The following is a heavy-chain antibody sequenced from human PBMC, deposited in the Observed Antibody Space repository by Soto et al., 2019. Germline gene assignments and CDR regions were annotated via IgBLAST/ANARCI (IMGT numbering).Heavy chain of an antibody. Sequence: GASVKVSCKASGGTFSSYAISWVRQAPGQGREWMGGIIPIFGTANYAQKFQGRVTITADESTSTAYMELSSLRSEDTAVYYCARSPLYCSSNSCSNYYGMDVWGQGTTVTVSS. J-gene: IGHJ6*02. CDR1: GGTFSSYA. V-gene: IGHV1-69*13. D-gene: IGHD2-2*01. CDR2: IIPIFGTA. CDR3: ARSPLYCSSNSCSNYYGMDV.